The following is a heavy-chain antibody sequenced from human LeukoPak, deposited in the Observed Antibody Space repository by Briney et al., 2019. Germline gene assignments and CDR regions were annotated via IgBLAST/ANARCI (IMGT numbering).Heavy chain of an antibody. CDR3: ARARSLYNWFDP. Sequence: GASVKVSCKASGYTFTGYYMHWVRQAPGQGLEWMGRINPNSGGTNYAQKFQGRVTMTTDTSTSTAYMELRSLRSDDTAVYYCARARSLYNWFDPWGQGTLVTVSS. J-gene: IGHJ5*02. CDR2: INPNSGGT. D-gene: IGHD1-26*01. CDR1: GYTFTGYY. V-gene: IGHV1-2*06.